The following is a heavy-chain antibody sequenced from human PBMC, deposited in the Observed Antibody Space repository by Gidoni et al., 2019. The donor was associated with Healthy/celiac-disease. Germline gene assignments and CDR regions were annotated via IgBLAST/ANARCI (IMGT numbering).Heavy chain of an antibody. CDR2: ISSSGSTI. Sequence: EVQLVESGGGLVQPVGSLRLSCAAYGFTFSSYEMNWVSQATGKGLEWVSYISSSGSTIYYADSVKGRFTISRDNAKNSLYLQMNSLRAEDTAVYYCASAGDSGSYYSFDYWGQVTLVTVSS. D-gene: IGHD3-10*01. J-gene: IGHJ4*02. CDR3: ASAGDSGSYYSFDY. CDR1: GFTFSSYE. V-gene: IGHV3-48*03.